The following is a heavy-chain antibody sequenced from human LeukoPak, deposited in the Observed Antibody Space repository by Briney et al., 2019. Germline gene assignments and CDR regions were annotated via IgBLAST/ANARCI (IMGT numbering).Heavy chain of an antibody. CDR3: AKDRDIRYFDWSTGDAFDI. D-gene: IGHD3-9*01. J-gene: IGHJ3*02. CDR1: GFTFSSYA. V-gene: IGHV3-23*01. CDR2: ISGSGGST. Sequence: GGSLRLSCAASGFTFSSYAMSWVRQAPGKGLEWVSAISGSGGSTYYADSVKGRFTISRDNSKNTLYLQMNSLRAEDTAVYYCAKDRDIRYFDWSTGDAFDIWGQGTMVTVSS.